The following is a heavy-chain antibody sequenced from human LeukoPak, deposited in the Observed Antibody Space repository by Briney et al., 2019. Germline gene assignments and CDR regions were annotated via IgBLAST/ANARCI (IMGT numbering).Heavy chain of an antibody. Sequence: GSLRLSCAASGFTFSSYTMSWVRQAPGKGLGWVSAISGSGDNTYYADSVKGRFTISRDNSKNTLYLQMNSLRAEDTALYYCAKGSYYDSSGTYYFDYWGQGTLVTVSS. J-gene: IGHJ4*02. D-gene: IGHD3-22*01. CDR2: ISGSGDNT. CDR1: GFTFSSYT. V-gene: IGHV3-23*01. CDR3: AKGSYYDSSGTYYFDY.